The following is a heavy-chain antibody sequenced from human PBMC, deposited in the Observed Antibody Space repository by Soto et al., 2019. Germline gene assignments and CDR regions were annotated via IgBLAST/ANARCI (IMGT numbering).Heavy chain of an antibody. CDR1: GVSISSYY. J-gene: IGHJ4*02. CDR3: ARERSGYDRFDY. V-gene: IGHV4-59*01. D-gene: IGHD5-12*01. CDR2: AYYGGNT. Sequence: QVQLQESGPGLVKPSETLSLTCTVSGVSISSYYWSWILQPPGKGLEWIGFAYYGGNTNYNPSFKSRVTMSVDTSKNQFSLKLSSVTAADAAVYFCARERSGYDRFDYWGQGTLVTVSS.